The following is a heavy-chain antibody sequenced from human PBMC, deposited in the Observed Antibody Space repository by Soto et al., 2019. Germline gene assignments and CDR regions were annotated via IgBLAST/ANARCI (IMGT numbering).Heavy chain of an antibody. D-gene: IGHD6-19*01. CDR2: INPNSGGT. CDR1: GYTFTGYY. Sequence: QVQLVQSGAEVKKPGASVKVSCKASGYTFTGYYMHWVRQAPGQGLEWMVWINPNSGGTNYAQKFQGRVTMTRDTSISTAYMELSRLRSDDTAVYYCARRSVIYSSGWWFDPWGKGTLVTVSS. V-gene: IGHV1-2*02. CDR3: ARRSVIYSSGWWFDP. J-gene: IGHJ5*02.